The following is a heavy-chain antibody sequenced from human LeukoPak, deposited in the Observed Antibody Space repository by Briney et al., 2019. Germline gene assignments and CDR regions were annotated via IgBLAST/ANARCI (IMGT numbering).Heavy chain of an antibody. J-gene: IGHJ6*03. CDR1: GFTFSSYE. Sequence: PGGSLRLSCAASGFTFSSYEMNWVRQAPGKGLEWVSYISSSGSTIYYAGSVKGRFTISRDNAKNSLYLQMNSLRAEDTAVYYCAKDGSWNYYYYMDVWGKGTTVTISS. CDR3: AKDGSWNYYYYMDV. CDR2: ISSSGSTI. D-gene: IGHD6-13*01. V-gene: IGHV3-48*03.